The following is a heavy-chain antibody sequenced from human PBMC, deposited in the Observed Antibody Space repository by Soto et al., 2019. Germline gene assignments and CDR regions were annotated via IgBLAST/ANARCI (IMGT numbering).Heavy chain of an antibody. CDR3: ASGIQLWLRRINNGYSG. CDR1: GGTFSTYA. V-gene: IGHV1-69*12. J-gene: IGHJ4*02. D-gene: IGHD5-18*01. Sequence: QVQLVQSGAEVKKPESSVKVSCKAPGGTFSTYAISWVRQAPGQGLEWMGGIIPMCGTATYAHRLEDRVTITADESTNTVYMELSTLRAEDTAVYFCASGIQLWLRRINNGYSGWGQGTLVTVSS. CDR2: IIPMCGTA.